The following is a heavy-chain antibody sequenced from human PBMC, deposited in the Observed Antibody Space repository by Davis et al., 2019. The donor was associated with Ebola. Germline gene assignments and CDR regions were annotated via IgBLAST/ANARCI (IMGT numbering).Heavy chain of an antibody. CDR3: ARDRGAVAGFDALDI. CDR2: ISYDGSNK. CDR1: GFTFSSYA. V-gene: IGHV3-30-3*01. J-gene: IGHJ3*02. D-gene: IGHD6-19*01. Sequence: GESLKISCAASGFTFSSYAMHWVRQAPGKGLEWVAVISYDGSNKYYADSVKGRFTISRDNSKNTLYLQMNSLRAEDTAVYYCARDRGAVAGFDALDIWGQGTMVTVSS.